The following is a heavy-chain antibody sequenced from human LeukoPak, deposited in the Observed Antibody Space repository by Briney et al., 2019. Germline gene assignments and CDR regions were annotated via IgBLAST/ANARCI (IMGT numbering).Heavy chain of an antibody. V-gene: IGHV4-59*01. CDR3: ASLYNWNYRLDY. CDR2: IYYSGST. CDR1: GGSISSYY. J-gene: IGHJ4*02. Sequence: KFSETLSLTCTVSGGSISSYYWSWIRQPPGKGLEWIGHIYYSGSTNYNPSLKSRVTISVDTSKNQFSLKLSSVTAADTAVYYCASLYNWNYRLDYWGQGTLVTVSS. D-gene: IGHD1-7*01.